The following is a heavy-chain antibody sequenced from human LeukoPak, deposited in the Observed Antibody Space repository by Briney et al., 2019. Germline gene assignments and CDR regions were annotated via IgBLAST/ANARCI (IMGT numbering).Heavy chain of an antibody. CDR2: ISSSGGTI. Sequence: GGSLRLSCAASGFTFSDYYMSWIRQAPGKGLEWVSYISSSGGTIYYADSVKGRFTISRDNAKNSLYLQMNSLRAEDTAVYYCARGRGRFLEWYTYYYYGMDVWGQGTTVTVSS. J-gene: IGHJ6*02. CDR1: GFTFSDYY. D-gene: IGHD3-3*01. CDR3: ARGRGRFLEWYTYYYYGMDV. V-gene: IGHV3-11*01.